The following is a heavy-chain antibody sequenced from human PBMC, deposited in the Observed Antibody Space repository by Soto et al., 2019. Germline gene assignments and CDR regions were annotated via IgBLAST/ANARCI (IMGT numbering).Heavy chain of an antibody. Sequence: QVQLVESGGGVVQPGRSLRLSCAASGFTFSSYAMHWVRQAPGKGLEWVAVISYDGSNKYYADSVKGRFTISRDNSKNKLHLQMTSLRAEDTAVYYCAIDSDPRIAHYYYGMDVWGQGTTVTVAS. CDR2: ISYDGSNK. V-gene: IGHV3-30-3*01. CDR1: GFTFSSYA. CDR3: AIDSDPRIAHYYYGMDV. D-gene: IGHD2-21*01. J-gene: IGHJ6*02.